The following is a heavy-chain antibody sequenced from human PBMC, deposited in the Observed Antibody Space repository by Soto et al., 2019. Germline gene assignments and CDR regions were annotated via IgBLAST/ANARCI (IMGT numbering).Heavy chain of an antibody. CDR1: GFSLSTSGVG. V-gene: IGHV2-5*02. D-gene: IGHD6-19*01. J-gene: IGHJ4*02. CDR3: AHTLKYTSGRYDDRDDS. Sequence: QITLKESGPTLVKPTQTLTLTCTFSGFSLSTSGVGVGWIRQPPGKALEWLAVIYWDDDKRYSPSLKSRLTITSDTPKPQVVRTLSHMEPVDTATYYCAHTLKYTSGRYDDRDDSCGQGTLATVSS. CDR2: IYWDDDK.